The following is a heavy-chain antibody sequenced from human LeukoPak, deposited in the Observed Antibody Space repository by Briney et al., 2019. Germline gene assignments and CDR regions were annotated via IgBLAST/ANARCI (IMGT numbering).Heavy chain of an antibody. D-gene: IGHD2-2*01. CDR3: ARGRGYCSGTSCLNWFDP. V-gene: IGHV3-21*01. J-gene: IGHJ5*02. CDR2: ISSSSSYI. Sequence: GGSLRLSCAASGFTFSSYSMNWVRQAPGKGLEWVSSISSSSSYIYYADSVKGRFTISRDNAKNSLYLQMNSLRAEDTAVYYCARGRGYCSGTSCLNWFDPWGQGTLVTVSS. CDR1: GFTFSSYS.